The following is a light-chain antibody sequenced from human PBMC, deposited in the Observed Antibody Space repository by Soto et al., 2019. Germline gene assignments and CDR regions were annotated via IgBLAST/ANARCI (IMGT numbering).Light chain of an antibody. J-gene: IGLJ1*01. CDR3: ISYAVDSTSV. V-gene: IGLV2-14*01. CDR2: EVS. Sequence: QSALAQPASVSGSPGQSITISCTGTSSDVGAYNYVSWYQQHPGKAPKLIICEVSNRPSGVSNRFSGSKSGNTASLTISGLQPEDEADYYCISYAVDSTSVFGTGTKVTV. CDR1: SSDVGAYNY.